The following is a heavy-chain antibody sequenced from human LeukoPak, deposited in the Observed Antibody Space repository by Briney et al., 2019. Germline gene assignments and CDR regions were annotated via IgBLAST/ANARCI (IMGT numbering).Heavy chain of an antibody. D-gene: IGHD3-3*01. J-gene: IGHJ4*02. CDR3: ARRFTTLGVVNFDY. V-gene: IGHV5-51*01. CDR2: IYPPDSNT. Sequence: GESLKISCKGSGYSFTSDWIAWVRQMPGKGLEWMGIIYPPDSNTRYSPPFQGHVTISADRSISTVYLQWSSLKASDTAMYYCARRFTTLGVVNFDYWGQGTLVTVSS. CDR1: GYSFTSDW.